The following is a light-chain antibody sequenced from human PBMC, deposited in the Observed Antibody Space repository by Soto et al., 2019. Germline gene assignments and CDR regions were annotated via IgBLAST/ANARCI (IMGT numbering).Light chain of an antibody. J-gene: IGLJ2*01. Sequence: QSVLTQPPSASGAPGQSVTISCTGTSSDVGGYKYVSWYQQHPGKAPKLMIYGVSKRPSGVPDRFSGSKSGNTASLTVSGLQADDEADYYCSSYAGSNTYVVFGGGTKLTVL. CDR3: SSYAGSNTYVV. V-gene: IGLV2-8*01. CDR1: SSDVGGYKY. CDR2: GVS.